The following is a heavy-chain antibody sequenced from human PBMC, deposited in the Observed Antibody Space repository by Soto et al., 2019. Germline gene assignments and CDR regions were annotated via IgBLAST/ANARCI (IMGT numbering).Heavy chain of an antibody. V-gene: IGHV1-8*01. D-gene: IGHD3-3*01. CDR2: MNPNSGNT. CDR3: ARDHGLLSRQYYYYYMDV. J-gene: IGHJ6*03. Sequence: GASVKVSCKASGYTFTSYDINWVRQATGQGLEWMGWMNPNSGNTGYAQKFQGRVTMTRNTSISTAYMELSSLRSEDTAVYYCARDHGLLSRQYYYYYMDVWGKGTTVTVSS. CDR1: GYTFTSYD.